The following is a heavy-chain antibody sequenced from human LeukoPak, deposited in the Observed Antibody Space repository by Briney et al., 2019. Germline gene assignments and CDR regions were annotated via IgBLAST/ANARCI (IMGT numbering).Heavy chain of an antibody. Sequence: PGGSLRLSCAASGFTFSSYSMNWDRQAPGKGLEWVSSISSSSYIYYADSVKGRFTISRDNAKNSLYLQMNSLRAEDTAVYYCARVCAGWFSGGSCYPPPPYYYYYMDVWGKGTTVTVSS. CDR3: ARVCAGWFSGGSCYPPPPYYYYYMDV. J-gene: IGHJ6*03. V-gene: IGHV3-21*04. CDR2: ISSSSYI. D-gene: IGHD2-15*01. CDR1: GFTFSSYS.